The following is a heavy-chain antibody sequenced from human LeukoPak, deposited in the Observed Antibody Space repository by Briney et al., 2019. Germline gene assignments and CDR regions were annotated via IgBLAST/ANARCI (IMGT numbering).Heavy chain of an antibody. J-gene: IGHJ3*01. CDR1: GFTFSTAW. Sequence: GGSLRLSCAASGFTFSTAWMNWVRQAPGKGLEWVGRIKSKTDGGTTDHAEPVEGRFTISRDDSRNMLYLQMNSLKTEDTAVYYCTTSHRGVWGQGTMVTVSS. CDR3: TTSHRGV. V-gene: IGHV3-15*07. CDR2: IKSKTDGGTT.